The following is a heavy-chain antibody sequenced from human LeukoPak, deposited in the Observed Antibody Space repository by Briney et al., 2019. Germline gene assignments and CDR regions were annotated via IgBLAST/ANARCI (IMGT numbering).Heavy chain of an antibody. D-gene: IGHD3-10*01. J-gene: IGHJ4*02. Sequence: SETLSLTCTVSGGSISSYYWSWIRQPPGKGLEWIGYIYYSGSTNYNPSLKSRVTISVGTSKNQFSLKLSSVTAADTAVYYCARRGSGSPFDYWGQGTLVTVSS. CDR1: GGSISSYY. V-gene: IGHV4-59*08. CDR2: IYYSGST. CDR3: ARRGSGSPFDY.